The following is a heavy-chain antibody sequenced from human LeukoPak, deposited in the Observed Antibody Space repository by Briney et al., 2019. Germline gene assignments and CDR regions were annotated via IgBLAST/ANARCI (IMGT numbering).Heavy chain of an antibody. Sequence: GGSLRLSCAASGFTFSNAWMSWVRQAPGKGLEWVGRIKSKTDGGTTDYAAPVKGRFTISRDDSKNTLYLQMSSLKTEDTAVYYCTTHNYDFWSGYSCVDFWGQGTLVTVSS. J-gene: IGHJ4*02. CDR1: GFTFSNAW. D-gene: IGHD3-3*01. CDR3: TTHNYDFWSGYSCVDF. CDR2: IKSKTDGGTT. V-gene: IGHV3-15*01.